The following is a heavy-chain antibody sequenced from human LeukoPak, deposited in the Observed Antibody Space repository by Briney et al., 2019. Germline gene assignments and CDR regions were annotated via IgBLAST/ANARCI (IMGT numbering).Heavy chain of an antibody. CDR3: TKGPLYYYDSSAYFEY. CDR1: GFTFSSYG. Sequence: GGSLRLPCAASGFTFSSYGMHWVRQAPGKGLEWVTFIRYDGSNKYYADSVKGRFTISRDNSKNTLYLQMNSLRPEDTAVYYCTKGPLYYYDSSAYFEYWGQGTLVTVSS. CDR2: IRYDGSNK. D-gene: IGHD3-22*01. J-gene: IGHJ4*02. V-gene: IGHV3-30*02.